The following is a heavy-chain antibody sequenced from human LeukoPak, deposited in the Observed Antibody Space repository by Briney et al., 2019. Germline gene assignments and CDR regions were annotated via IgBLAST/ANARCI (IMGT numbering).Heavy chain of an antibody. V-gene: IGHV3-20*03. CDR1: GLNFDVYG. CDR2: IKWSGCST. Sequence: TGGSLRLFYAASGLNFDVYGMSWVRQASGKGLVWVSGIKWSGCSTVCADFVKGRFTISRDNAKHSLYLQMNSLRAEDTALYYCASGYNSVWGYYFDYWGQGTLVTVSS. D-gene: IGHD3-16*01. CDR3: ASGYNSVWGYYFDY. J-gene: IGHJ4*02.